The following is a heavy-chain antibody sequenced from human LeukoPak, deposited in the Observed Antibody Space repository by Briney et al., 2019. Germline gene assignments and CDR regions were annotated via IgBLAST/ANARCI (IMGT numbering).Heavy chain of an antibody. V-gene: IGHV3-74*01. CDR1: GFTFSSYW. CDR3: ARSNQADDY. D-gene: IGHD1-14*01. CDR2: INPGGSSI. Sequence: GGSLRLSCAAPGFTFSSYWMHWGRQVPGKGLVWVARINPGGSSITYADSVKGRFTISRDNAKNTLYLQMDSLRAEDTGVYYCARSNQADDYWGQGTLVTVSS. J-gene: IGHJ4*02.